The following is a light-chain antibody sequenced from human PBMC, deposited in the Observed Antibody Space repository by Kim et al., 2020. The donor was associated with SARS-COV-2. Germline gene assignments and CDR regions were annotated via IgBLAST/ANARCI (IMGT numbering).Light chain of an antibody. CDR1: YTNVGAGYD. J-gene: IGLJ3*02. V-gene: IGLV1-40*01. Sequence: VAISCTGGYTNVGAGYDVDWCQQYPRTDPKLLIYGESNRPPGGPDRSSGCKAGTSASLDIAGVQHEEEDDDYCHSYDTNLRGWVSGGGTRLTVL. CDR3: HSYDTNLRGWV. CDR2: GES.